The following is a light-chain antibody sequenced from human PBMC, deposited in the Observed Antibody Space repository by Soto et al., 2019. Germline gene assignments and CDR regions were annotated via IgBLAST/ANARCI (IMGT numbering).Light chain of an antibody. CDR3: QQRSNSPWT. V-gene: IGKV3-11*01. CDR2: ATS. CDR1: QSVSSY. J-gene: IGKJ1*01. Sequence: EIVLTQSPATLSLSPGERATLSCRASQSVSSYLAWYQQKPGQAPRLLIYATSNRPTGIPARFSGSGSGTDFTLTISSLEPEDFAVYYCQQRSNSPWTFGQGTKVDNK.